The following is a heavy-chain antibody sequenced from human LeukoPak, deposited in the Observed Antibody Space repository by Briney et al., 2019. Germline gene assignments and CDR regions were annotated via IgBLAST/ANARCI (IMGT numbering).Heavy chain of an antibody. D-gene: IGHD4-11*01. V-gene: IGHV3-30-3*01. CDR1: GFTFSSYA. J-gene: IGHJ6*03. CDR2: ISYDGSNK. CDR3: ARVVSTVKYYYYYMDV. Sequence: GESLRLSCAASGFTFSSYAMHWVRQAPGKGLEWVAVISYDGSNKYYADSVKGRFTISRDNSKNTLYLQMNSLRAEDTAVYYCARVVSTVKYYYYYMDVWGKGTTVTVSS.